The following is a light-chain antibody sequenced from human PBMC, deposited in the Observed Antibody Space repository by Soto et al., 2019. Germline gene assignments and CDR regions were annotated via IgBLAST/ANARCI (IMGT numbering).Light chain of an antibody. CDR3: SSYTSRSTVV. V-gene: IGLV2-14*01. J-gene: IGLJ2*01. CDR2: DVS. Sequence: QSALTQPASGSGSPGQSITISCTGTSSDVGGYNYVSWYQQHPGKAPKLMIYDVSNRPSGVSNRFSGSKSGNTASLTISGLQAEDEADYYCSSYTSRSTVVFGGGTKLTVL. CDR1: SSDVGGYNY.